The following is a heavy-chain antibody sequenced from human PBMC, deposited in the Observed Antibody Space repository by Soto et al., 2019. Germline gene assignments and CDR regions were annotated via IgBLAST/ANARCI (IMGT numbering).Heavy chain of an antibody. CDR1: GYTFTSYG. D-gene: IGHD6-13*01. CDR3: ARMGGQQLEPHDFAY. J-gene: IGHJ4*02. Sequence: GASVKVSCKASGYTFTSYGISWVRQAPGQGLEWMGWISAYNGNTNYAQKLQGRVTMTTDTSTSTAYMELRSLRSDDTAVYYCARMGGQQLEPHDFAYWGQGTLVTVSS. V-gene: IGHV1-18*01. CDR2: ISAYNGNT.